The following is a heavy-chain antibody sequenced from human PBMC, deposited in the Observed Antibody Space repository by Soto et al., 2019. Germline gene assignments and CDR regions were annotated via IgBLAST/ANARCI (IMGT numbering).Heavy chain of an antibody. CDR3: ARVAEFGYTWFDP. J-gene: IGHJ5*02. D-gene: IGHD3-10*01. CDR1: GGSISSGGYY. Sequence: SATLALTCTLSGGSISSGGYYSSWIRQHPGDGREGSGYIYYSGSSYYNPSLKSGGTISVDTYKNQFSLKLSSVTAADTAVYYCARVAEFGYTWFDPWGQGTLVTVSS. CDR2: IYYSGSS. V-gene: IGHV4-31*03.